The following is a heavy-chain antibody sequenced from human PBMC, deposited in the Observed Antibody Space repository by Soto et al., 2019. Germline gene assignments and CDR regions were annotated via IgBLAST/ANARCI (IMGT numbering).Heavy chain of an antibody. J-gene: IGHJ5*02. CDR1: GGSISSGGYY. CDR2: IYYSGST. CDR3: ARGEQLARNWFDP. V-gene: IGHV4-31*03. Sequence: QVQLQESGPGLVKPSQTLSLTCTVSGGSISSGGYYWSWIRQHAGKGLEWIGYIYYSGSTYYNPSLKSRVTISVDTSKNQFSLKLSSVTAADTAVHYCARGEQLARNWFDPWGQGTLVTVSS. D-gene: IGHD6-6*01.